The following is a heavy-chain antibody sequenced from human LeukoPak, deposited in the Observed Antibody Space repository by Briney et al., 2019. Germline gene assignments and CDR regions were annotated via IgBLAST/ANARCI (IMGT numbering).Heavy chain of an antibody. D-gene: IGHD4-17*01. CDR1: GFTFSIYS. CDR3: ASETVTMHSHWFAP. Sequence: KTGGSLRLSCAASGFTFSIYSMNWVRQAPGKGLECVSSISSSSSYIYYADSVKGRFTISRDNAKNSLYLQMKRLRAEDTAVYYCASETVTMHSHWFAPWGQGTLVTVSS. CDR2: ISSSSSYI. V-gene: IGHV3-21*01. J-gene: IGHJ5*02.